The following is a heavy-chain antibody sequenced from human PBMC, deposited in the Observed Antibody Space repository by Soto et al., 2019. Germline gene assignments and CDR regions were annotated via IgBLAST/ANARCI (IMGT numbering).Heavy chain of an antibody. J-gene: IGHJ4*02. CDR3: VRDSYTAYWHTAGEDY. V-gene: IGHV3-7*01. Sequence: DVQLVESGGGLVQPGGSLRLSCAASGFYITNYWMTWVRQAPGKGPEWVANIKEDGSLKFYVDSVRGRFTISRDNAKNSEYLEMSRLSAEDTAVYYCVRDSYTAYWHTAGEDYWGQGTLVTVSS. CDR1: GFYITNYW. CDR2: IKEDGSLK. D-gene: IGHD2-2*02.